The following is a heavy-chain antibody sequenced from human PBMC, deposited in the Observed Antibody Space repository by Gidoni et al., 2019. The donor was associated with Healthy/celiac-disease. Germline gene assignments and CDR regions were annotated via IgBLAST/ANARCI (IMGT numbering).Heavy chain of an antibody. CDR1: GGSFSGYY. V-gene: IGHV4-34*01. J-gene: IGHJ4*02. Sequence: QVQLQQCGAGLLKPSETLSLTCAVYGGSFSGYYWSWIRQPPGKGLEWIGEINHSGSTNYNPSLKSRVTISVDTSKNQFSLKLSSVTAADTAVYYCARGRYCSSTSCYPHNYGSGSYYNYWGQGTLVTVSS. CDR3: ARGRYCSSTSCYPHNYGSGSYYNY. D-gene: IGHD2-2*01. CDR2: INHSGST.